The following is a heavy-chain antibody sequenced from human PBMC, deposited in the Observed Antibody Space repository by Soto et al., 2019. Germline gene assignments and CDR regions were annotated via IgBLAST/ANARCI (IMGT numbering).Heavy chain of an antibody. V-gene: IGHV3-9*01. J-gene: IGHJ3*01. CDR2: LAWDGGSI. CDR1: GFTFDAYP. Sequence: EVQLVESGGGLVQPGRSLRLSCAACGFTFDAYPMHWVRQAPGKGLEWVAGLAWDGGSIEYVDSVEGRFTISRDNAKNSLYLQMSSLRDEDTALYYCVRDDAFDLWGQGTQVTVSS. CDR3: VRDDAFDL.